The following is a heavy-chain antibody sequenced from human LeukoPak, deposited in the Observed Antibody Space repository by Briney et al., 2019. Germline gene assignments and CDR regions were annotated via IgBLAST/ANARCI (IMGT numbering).Heavy chain of an antibody. CDR3: ARGPDSSSWFFYMDV. D-gene: IGHD6-13*01. J-gene: IGHJ6*03. CDR1: GYTFTDYY. CDR2: INPNSGGT. V-gene: IGHV1-2*02. Sequence: ASVKVSCKASGYTFTDYYIHWVRQAPGQGLEWMGWINPNSGGTNYAQKFQGRVTMTRDTSISTAYMELSRLRSDDTAVYYCARGPDSSSWFFYMDVWGKGTTVTVSS.